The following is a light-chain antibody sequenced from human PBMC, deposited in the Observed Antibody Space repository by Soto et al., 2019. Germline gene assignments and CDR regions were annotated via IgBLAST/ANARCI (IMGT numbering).Light chain of an antibody. V-gene: IGLV3-21*02. CDR1: NIWSKS. Sequence: SYELTQPPSVSVAPGQTASFTCGGHNIWSKSVHWYQQKPGQAPILVIYDDDDLPSGIPGRFSRSNSGSAATLTISRVEAGDEADYYCQVWDSDTDHVVFGGGTKLTVL. CDR2: DDD. CDR3: QVWDSDTDHVV. J-gene: IGLJ2*01.